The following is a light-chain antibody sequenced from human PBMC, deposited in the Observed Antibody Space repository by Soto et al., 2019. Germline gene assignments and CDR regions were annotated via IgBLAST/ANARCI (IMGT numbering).Light chain of an antibody. Sequence: VVLTQSPATLSLSPGERATLSCRTSLSVSVYLAWYQQKPGQAPRLLISDASNRATGIPARFSGSGSGTDFTLTISSLEPEDFAVYYCHQRQYWPPITFGQGTRLRL. CDR3: HQRQYWPPIT. V-gene: IGKV3-11*01. CDR1: LSVSVY. J-gene: IGKJ5*01. CDR2: DAS.